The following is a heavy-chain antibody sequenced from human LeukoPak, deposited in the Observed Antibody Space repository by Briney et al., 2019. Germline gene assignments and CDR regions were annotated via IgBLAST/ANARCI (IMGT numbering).Heavy chain of an antibody. V-gene: IGHV4-34*01. CDR2: INHSGST. D-gene: IGHD3-9*01. CDR3: ARGGLPTYYDILTGYYPSRHPLDY. Sequence: PLETLSLTCAVYGGSFSGYYWSWIRQPPGKGLEWIGEINHSGSTNYNPSLKSRVTISVDTSKNQFSLKLSSVTAADTAVYYCARGGLPTYYDILTGYYPSRHPLDYWGQGTLVTVSS. CDR1: GGSFSGYY. J-gene: IGHJ4*02.